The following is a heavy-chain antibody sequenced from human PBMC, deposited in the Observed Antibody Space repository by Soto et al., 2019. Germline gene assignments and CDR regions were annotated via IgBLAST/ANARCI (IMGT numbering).Heavy chain of an antibody. Sequence: EVQLVESGGALVQRGGSLRLSCAASGFTFGDYWMSWVRQAPGKGLEWVAHIKKDGSEKYYVDSVKGRFTVSRDNAEKSLFLQLNSLRAEDMAVYYCAKLGSGYSTGLYFEYWGQGTLVTVSS. J-gene: IGHJ4*02. V-gene: IGHV3-7*03. CDR3: AKLGSGYSTGLYFEY. D-gene: IGHD3-3*01. CDR2: IKKDGSEK. CDR1: GFTFGDYW.